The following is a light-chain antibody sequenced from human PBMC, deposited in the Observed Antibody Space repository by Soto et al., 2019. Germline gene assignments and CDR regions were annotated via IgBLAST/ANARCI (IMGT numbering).Light chain of an antibody. J-gene: IGLJ2*01. CDR3: SSYTRSSTLVL. V-gene: IGLV2-14*01. CDR1: SSDVGGYNY. Sequence: QSALTQPASVSGSPGQSITISCTGTSSDVGGYNYVSWYQQHPGKAPKLMIYDVSNRPSGVSNRFSGSKSGNTASLIISGLQAEDEADYYCSSYTRSSTLVLFGGGTKVTVL. CDR2: DVS.